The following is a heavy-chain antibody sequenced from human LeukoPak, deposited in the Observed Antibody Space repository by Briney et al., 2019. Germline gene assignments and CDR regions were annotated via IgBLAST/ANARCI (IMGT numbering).Heavy chain of an antibody. CDR3: ARAGAYCSDGSCYSVRSYYYYGMDV. Sequence: GGSLRLSCAASGFTFSIYSMNWVRQAPGKGLEWVSSISSSSSYIYYADSVKGRFTISRDNAKNSLYLQMNSLRAEDTAVYYCARAGAYCSDGSCYSVRSYYYYGMDVWGQGTTVTVSS. J-gene: IGHJ6*02. CDR1: GFTFSIYS. D-gene: IGHD2-15*01. V-gene: IGHV3-21*01. CDR2: ISSSSSYI.